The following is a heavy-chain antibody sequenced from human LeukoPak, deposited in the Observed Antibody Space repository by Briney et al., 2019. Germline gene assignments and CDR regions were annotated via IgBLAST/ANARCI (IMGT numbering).Heavy chain of an antibody. D-gene: IGHD7-27*01. CDR1: GFTFSSYA. CDR3: AKDGGLWVSAHWGDS. V-gene: IGHV3-64*04. J-gene: IGHJ4*02. Sequence: GGSLRLPCSASGFTFSSYAMHWVRQAPGKGLEYVSAISSNGGSTYYADSVKGRFTISRDDSKNTLYLQMNSLRAEDTAVYYCAKDGGLWVSAHWGDSWGRGTLVTVSS. CDR2: ISSNGGST.